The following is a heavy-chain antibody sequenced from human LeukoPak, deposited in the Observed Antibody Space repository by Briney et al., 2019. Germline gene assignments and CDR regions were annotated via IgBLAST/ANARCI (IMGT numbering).Heavy chain of an antibody. CDR1: GASIGTYY. Sequence: SETLSLTCTVSGASIGTYYWNWIRQPPGEGLGWIGYIYYSGSANYNPSLKSRVTISIDMSKNQFSLKLSSVTAADMAVYYCARSRDGYSLDYWGLGTLVTVSS. CDR2: IYYSGSA. J-gene: IGHJ4*02. D-gene: IGHD5-24*01. CDR3: ARSRDGYSLDY. V-gene: IGHV4-59*01.